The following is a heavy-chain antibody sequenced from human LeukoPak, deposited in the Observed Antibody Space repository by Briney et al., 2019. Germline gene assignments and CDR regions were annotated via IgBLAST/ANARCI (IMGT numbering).Heavy chain of an antibody. CDR2: IYYTGGT. D-gene: IGHD5-24*01. J-gene: IGHJ4*02. V-gene: IGHV4-59*01. Sequence: SETLSLTCTVSGGSINNFYWYWVRQPPGKGREWIGYIYYTGGTNYNPSLKSRVTISVDTSNNLFSLRRTYVTAADTAVYYCVRGAGWLPDYWGQGTLVTVSS. CDR1: GGSINNFY. CDR3: VRGAGWLPDY.